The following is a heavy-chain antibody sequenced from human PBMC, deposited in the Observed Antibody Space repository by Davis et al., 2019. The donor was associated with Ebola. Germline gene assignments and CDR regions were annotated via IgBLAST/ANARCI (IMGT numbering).Heavy chain of an antibody. J-gene: IGHJ4*02. Sequence: AASVKVSCKASGYTFTSYGISWVRQAPGQGLEWMGWISAFSGNTNYAQKLQGRVTMTTDTSTSTAYMELRSLRSDDTAVYYCATRDYGDYGAFWGQGTLVTVSS. CDR3: ATRDYGDYGAF. CDR1: GYTFTSYG. V-gene: IGHV1-18*01. CDR2: ISAFSGNT. D-gene: IGHD4-17*01.